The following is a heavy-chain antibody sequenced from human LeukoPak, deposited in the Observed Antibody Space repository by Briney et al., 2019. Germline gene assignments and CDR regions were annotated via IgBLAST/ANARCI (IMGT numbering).Heavy chain of an antibody. J-gene: IGHJ4*02. CDR2: ISGSGGIT. D-gene: IGHD5-12*01. CDR1: GFTFSGYA. CDR3: AKDRTAGYDGLVDY. Sequence: GGSLRLSCAASGFTFSGYAMSWVRQAPGKGLEWVSVISGSGGITHYADSMKGRFTISRDNSKNTLYLQMNSLRAEDTAVYYCAKDRTAGYDGLVDYWGQGTLVTVSS. V-gene: IGHV3-23*01.